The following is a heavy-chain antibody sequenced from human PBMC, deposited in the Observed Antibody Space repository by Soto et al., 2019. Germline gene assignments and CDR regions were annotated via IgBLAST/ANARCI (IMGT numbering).Heavy chain of an antibody. CDR1: GGTFSSYA. J-gene: IGHJ6*02. Sequence: SVKVSCKASGGTFSSYAISWVRQAPGRGLEWMGGIIPIFGTANYAQKFQGRVTLTADESTSTAYMELSSLRSEDTAVYYCARYGKSMVRGTSYGMDVWGQGTTVTVSS. CDR3: ARYGKSMVRGTSYGMDV. V-gene: IGHV1-69*13. D-gene: IGHD3-10*01. CDR2: IIPIFGTA.